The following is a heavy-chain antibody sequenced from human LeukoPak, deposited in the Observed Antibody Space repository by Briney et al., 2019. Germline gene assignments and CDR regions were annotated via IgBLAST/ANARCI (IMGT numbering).Heavy chain of an antibody. V-gene: IGHV1-46*01. CDR2: INPSGGST. J-gene: IGHJ4*02. D-gene: IGHD3-10*01. CDR1: GYTFTSNY. CDR3: ARGFMVRGKPDY. Sequence: ASVKVSCKAFGYTFTSNYMHWVRQAPGQGLEWMGIINPSGGSTSYAQKFQGRVTMTRDMSTSTVYMELSSLRSEDTAVYYCARGFMVRGKPDYWGQGTLVTVSS.